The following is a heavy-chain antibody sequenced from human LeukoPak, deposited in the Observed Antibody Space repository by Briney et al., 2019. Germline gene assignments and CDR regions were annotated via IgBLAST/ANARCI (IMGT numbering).Heavy chain of an antibody. D-gene: IGHD6-19*01. CDR2: INHSGST. CDR3: ARAPIAVAYNWFDP. Sequence: PSETLSLTCAVYGGSLSGYYWSWIRQPPGKGLEWIGEINHSGSTNYNPSLKSRVTISVDTSKNQFSLKLSSVTAADTAVYYCARAPIAVAYNWFDPWGQGTLVTVSS. V-gene: IGHV4-34*01. J-gene: IGHJ5*02. CDR1: GGSLSGYY.